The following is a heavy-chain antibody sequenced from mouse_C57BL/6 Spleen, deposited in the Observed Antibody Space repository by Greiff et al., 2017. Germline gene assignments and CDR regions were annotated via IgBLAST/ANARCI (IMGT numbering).Heavy chain of an antibody. CDR2: IDPSDSYT. Sequence: VQLQQPGAELVRPGTSVKLSCKASGYTFTSYWMHWVKQRPGQGLEWIGVIDPSDSYTNYNQKFKGKATLTVDTSSSTSYMQLSSLTSEASAVYYCASPFYYGSSYWSSDVWGTGTTATVSS. D-gene: IGHD1-1*01. CDR1: GYTFTSYW. J-gene: IGHJ1*03. CDR3: ASPFYYGSSYWSSDV. V-gene: IGHV1-59*01.